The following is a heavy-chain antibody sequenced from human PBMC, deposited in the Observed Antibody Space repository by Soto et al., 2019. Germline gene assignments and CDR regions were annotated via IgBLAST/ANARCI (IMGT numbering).Heavy chain of an antibody. CDR1: GFTFSSYG. D-gene: IGHD2-2*01. Sequence: QLQLVESGGGVVQPGRSLRLSCAASGFTFSSYGMHWVRQAPGKGLEWVAVILSDGSNEYYADSVKGRFTISRDNSKNTLYLQMNSLRGEDTAVYYCARGDIVGVGVAYYYMDVWGKGTTVTVSS. CDR2: ILSDGSNE. CDR3: ARGDIVGVGVAYYYMDV. J-gene: IGHJ6*03. V-gene: IGHV3-33*01.